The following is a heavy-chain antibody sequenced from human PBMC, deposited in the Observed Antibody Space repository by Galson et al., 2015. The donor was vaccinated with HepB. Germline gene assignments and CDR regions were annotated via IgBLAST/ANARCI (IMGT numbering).Heavy chain of an antibody. CDR3: TRPGYGSSWFLDYSHGMDI. Sequence: SLRLSCAASGFTFSGSGIHWVRLASGKGLEWVGRIRNRANNYATAYAASVRGRFTVSRDDSKNTAYLQMNSLKTEDTAVYYCTRPGYGSSWFLDYSHGMDIWGQGTEVIVS. CDR1: GFTFSGSG. J-gene: IGHJ6*02. D-gene: IGHD6-13*01. V-gene: IGHV3-73*01. CDR2: IRNRANNYAT.